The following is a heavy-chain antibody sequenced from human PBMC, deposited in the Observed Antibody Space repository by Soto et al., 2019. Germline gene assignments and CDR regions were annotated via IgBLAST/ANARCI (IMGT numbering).Heavy chain of an antibody. V-gene: IGHV4-39*02. CDR1: GGSSSSSKYY. CDR2: ISYSGST. D-gene: IGHD2-2*01. CDR3: TTDGQGLYCSDTSCYYESNWFDP. J-gene: IGHJ5*02. Sequence: TLSVTCTVSGGSSSSSKYYWGWIRQPPGKGLEWIGSISYSGSTYYNPSLKSRVTIFVDTSKSQLSLRLNSVTAADTAVYYCTTDGQGLYCSDTSCYYESNWFDPWGQGTLVTVSS.